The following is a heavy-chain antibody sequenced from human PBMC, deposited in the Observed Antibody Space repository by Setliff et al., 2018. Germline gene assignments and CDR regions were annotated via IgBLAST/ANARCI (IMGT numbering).Heavy chain of an antibody. Sequence: GGSLRLSCAASGFTFSGSAVYWVRQASGRGLEWVGRIRSKADSYATAYAASVKARFTISRDDSKNTAYLQVNSLKTEDTAVYYCAITMTTGVDFFDHWGQGTLVTVSS. CDR2: IRSKADSYAT. CDR3: AITMTTGVDFFDH. CDR1: GFTFSGSA. D-gene: IGHD4-17*01. V-gene: IGHV3-73*01. J-gene: IGHJ4*02.